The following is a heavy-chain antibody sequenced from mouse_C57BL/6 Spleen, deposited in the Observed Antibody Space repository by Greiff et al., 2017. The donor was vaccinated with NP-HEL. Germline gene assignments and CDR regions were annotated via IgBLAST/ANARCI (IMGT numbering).Heavy chain of an antibody. CDR1: GYTFTSYW. J-gene: IGHJ2*01. V-gene: IGHV1-69*01. Sequence: QVQLKQPGAELVMPGASVKLSCKASGYTFTSYWMHWVKQRPGQGLEWIGEIDPSDSYTNYNQKFKGKSTLTVDKSSSTAYMQLSSLTSEDSAVYYCARKCPYYFDYWGQGTTLTVSS. CDR3: ARKCPYYFDY. D-gene: IGHD6-1*01. CDR2: IDPSDSYT.